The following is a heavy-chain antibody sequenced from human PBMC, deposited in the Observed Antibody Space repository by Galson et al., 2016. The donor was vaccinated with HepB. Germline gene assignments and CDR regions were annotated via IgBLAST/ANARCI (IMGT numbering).Heavy chain of an antibody. CDR3: ARGNYGDPFDY. Sequence: SLRLSCAASGFTVSSNYMSWVRQAPGKGLEWVSVIYSGGSTYYADSVKGRFTISRDHSKNTLYLQMNSLTAEDTAVYYCARGNYGDPFDYWGQGTLVTVSS. J-gene: IGHJ4*02. CDR1: GFTVSSNY. CDR2: IYSGGST. D-gene: IGHD4-17*01. V-gene: IGHV3-53*01.